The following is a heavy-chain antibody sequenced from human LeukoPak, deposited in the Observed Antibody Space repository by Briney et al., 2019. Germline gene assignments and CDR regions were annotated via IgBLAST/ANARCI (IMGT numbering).Heavy chain of an antibody. CDR2: IYYRGNT. D-gene: IGHD7-27*01. V-gene: IGHV4-39*02. CDR3: ARDTIPPRNATEQKTGTYY. J-gene: IGHJ4*02. CDR1: GGSISTSSYY. Sequence: SETLSLTGTVSGGSISTSSYYWAWIRQPPGKGLHWNGSIYYRGNTYYNPSLKSRVTMSVDTSKNQFSLRLTSVTAADTALYYYARDTIPPRNATEQKTGTYYWGQGTLVTVSS.